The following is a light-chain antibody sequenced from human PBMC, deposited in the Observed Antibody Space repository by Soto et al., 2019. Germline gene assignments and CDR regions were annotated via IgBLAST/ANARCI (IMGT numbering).Light chain of an antibody. Sequence: QTVVTQEASLSVSPGTTVTLTCGLSSGSVSANYHPSWYQQTPGQAPRTLIYNTNTRSSGVPDRFSGSILGNKAALTITGAQADDESDYYCVLYMGSGIWVFGGGTQLTVL. CDR3: VLYMGSGIWV. V-gene: IGLV8-61*01. J-gene: IGLJ7*01. CDR2: NTN. CDR1: SGSVSANYH.